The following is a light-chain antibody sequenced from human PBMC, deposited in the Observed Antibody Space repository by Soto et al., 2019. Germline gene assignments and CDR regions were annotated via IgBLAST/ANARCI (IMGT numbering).Light chain of an antibody. J-gene: IGKJ5*01. V-gene: IGKV3-20*01. Sequence: EIVLTQSPGTLSLSPGERATLSCRASQSVSSSYLAWYQQKPGQAPRLLIYGASSRATGIPDRFSGSGSGTDFTLTISRLEPEDLAVYYCQQYGSSPLIPFGQGTRREIK. CDR1: QSVSSSY. CDR2: GAS. CDR3: QQYGSSPLIP.